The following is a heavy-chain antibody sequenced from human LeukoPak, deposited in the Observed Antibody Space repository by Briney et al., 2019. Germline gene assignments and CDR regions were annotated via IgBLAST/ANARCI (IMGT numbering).Heavy chain of an antibody. V-gene: IGHV4-38-2*01. Sequence: PSETLSLTCAVSGYSISSGYYWGWIRRPPGKGLEWIGSISPSGSTFYNPSLKSRVTISVDTSKNQFSLKLRSVTAADTAVYYCALSPLGAAGTWSGLFDYWGQGTLVTVSS. CDR3: ALSPLGAAGTWSGLFDY. CDR2: ISPSGST. D-gene: IGHD6-13*01. J-gene: IGHJ4*02. CDR1: GYSISSGYY.